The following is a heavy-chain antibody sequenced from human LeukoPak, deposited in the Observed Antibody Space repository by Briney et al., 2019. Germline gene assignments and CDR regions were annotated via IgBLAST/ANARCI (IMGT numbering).Heavy chain of an antibody. CDR3: ARGRYDFWSGYSIGGNWFDP. Sequence: SETLSLTCAVSGGSISSGGYSWSWIRQPPGKGLEWIGYIYYSGSTYYNPSLKSRVTISVDTSKNQFSLKLSSVTAADTAVYYCARGRYDFWSGYSIGGNWFDPWGQGTLVTVSS. CDR2: IYYSGST. V-gene: IGHV4-30-4*07. D-gene: IGHD3-3*01. J-gene: IGHJ5*02. CDR1: GGSISSGGYS.